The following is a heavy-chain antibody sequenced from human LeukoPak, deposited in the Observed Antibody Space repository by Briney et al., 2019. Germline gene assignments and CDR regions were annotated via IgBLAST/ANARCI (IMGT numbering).Heavy chain of an antibody. J-gene: IGHJ4*02. D-gene: IGHD3-10*01. V-gene: IGHV3-21*01. CDR2: IDSTGRYI. Sequence: GGSLRLSCVASGFTFSSDSMNWVRQAPGKGIEWVSYIDSTGRYIYYADSVKGRFTISRDNAKNSLYLQMNSLRVEDTAVYYCARDTSGSYSITYFVSWGQGTLVTVSS. CDR3: ARDTSGSYSITYFVS. CDR1: GFTFSSDS.